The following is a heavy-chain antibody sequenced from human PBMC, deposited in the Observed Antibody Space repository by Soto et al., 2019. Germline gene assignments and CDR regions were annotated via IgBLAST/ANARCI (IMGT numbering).Heavy chain of an antibody. CDR1: GYSFTSYW. CDR2: IYPGDSDT. J-gene: IGHJ6*02. CDR3: ARTAAAGKYYYGMDF. Sequence: RESLKISCKGSGYSFTSYWIGWVRQMPGKGLESMGIIYPGDSDTRYSPSFQGQVTISADKSISTAYLQWSSLKASDTAMYYCARTAAAGKYYYGMDFWGQGTTVTVSS. D-gene: IGHD6-13*01. V-gene: IGHV5-51*01.